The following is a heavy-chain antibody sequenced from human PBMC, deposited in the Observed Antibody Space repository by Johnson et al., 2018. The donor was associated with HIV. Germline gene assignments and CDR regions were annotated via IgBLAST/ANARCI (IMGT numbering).Heavy chain of an antibody. D-gene: IGHD1-26*01. V-gene: IGHV3-11*04. Sequence: YADSVKGRFTISRDNAKNSLYLQMNSLRAEDTAVYYCARGGSHKMDAFAAWGQGTMVVVSS. J-gene: IGHJ3*01. CDR3: ARGGSHKMDAFAA.